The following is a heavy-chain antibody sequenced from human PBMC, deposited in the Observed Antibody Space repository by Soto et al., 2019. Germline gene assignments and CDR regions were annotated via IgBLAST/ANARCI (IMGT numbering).Heavy chain of an antibody. CDR3: AADYGSGSYRYYYYGMDV. V-gene: IGHV1-58*02. Sequence: QMQLVQSGPEVKKPGTSVKVSCKASGFTFTSSAMQWVRQARGQRLEWIGWIVVGSGNTNYAQKFQEGVTITRDMSTSTAYMELSSLRSEDTAVYYCAADYGSGSYRYYYYGMDVWGQGTTVTVSS. J-gene: IGHJ6*02. D-gene: IGHD3-10*01. CDR2: IVVGSGNT. CDR1: GFTFTSSA.